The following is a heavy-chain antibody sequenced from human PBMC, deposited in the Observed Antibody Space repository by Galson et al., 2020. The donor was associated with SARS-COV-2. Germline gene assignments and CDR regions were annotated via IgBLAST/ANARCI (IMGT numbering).Heavy chain of an antibody. CDR3: AKAAALFWFGQTPGSARMDV. CDR2: ISYEGSKK. Sequence: GGYLRLSCAASGFTFNNYGMHWVRQAPGKGLEWVAVISYEGSKKSYVESVKGRFTISRDYSRNTLYLQMNDLKIEDTGVYYCAKAAALFWFGQTPGSARMDVWGQGTAVTVFS. CDR1: GFTFNNYG. V-gene: IGHV3-30*18. J-gene: IGHJ6*02. D-gene: IGHD3-10*01.